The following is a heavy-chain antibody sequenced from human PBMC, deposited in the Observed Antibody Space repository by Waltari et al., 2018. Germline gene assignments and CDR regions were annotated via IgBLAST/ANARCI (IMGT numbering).Heavy chain of an antibody. V-gene: IGHV3-21*01. Sequence: EVQLVESGGGLVKPGGSLRLSCAASGFTFSSYSMNWVRQAPGKGLEWVSSISSSSSYIYYADSVKGRFTISRDNAKNPRYLQMNSLRAEDTAVYYCASEPYGDYPFDPWGQGTLVTVSS. CDR3: ASEPYGDYPFDP. J-gene: IGHJ5*02. CDR2: ISSSSSYI. CDR1: GFTFSSYS. D-gene: IGHD4-17*01.